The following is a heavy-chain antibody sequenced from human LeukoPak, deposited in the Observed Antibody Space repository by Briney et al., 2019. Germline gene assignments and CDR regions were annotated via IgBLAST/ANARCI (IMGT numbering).Heavy chain of an antibody. V-gene: IGHV3-53*01. CDR1: GFTVSSNY. Sequence: GGSLRLSCAASGFTVSSNYMSWVRQAPGKGLEWVSVIYSGGSTYYADSVKGRFTISRDNSKNTLYLQMNSLRAEDTAVYYCAKGPLWFGELFGGTDYWGQGTLSPSPQ. D-gene: IGHD3-10*01. CDR3: AKGPLWFGELFGGTDY. CDR2: IYSGGST. J-gene: IGHJ4*02.